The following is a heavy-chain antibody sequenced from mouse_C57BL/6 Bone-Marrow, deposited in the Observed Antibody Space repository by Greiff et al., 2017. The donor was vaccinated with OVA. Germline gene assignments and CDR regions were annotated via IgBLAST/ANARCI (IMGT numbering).Heavy chain of an antibody. CDR3: ARSEWDYYGSNYYWYFDD. Sequence: VQLQQSGPELVKPGASVKISCKASGYTFTDYYMNWVKQSHGKSLEWIGDINPNNGGTSYNQKFKGKATLTVDKSSSTAYMELRSLTSEDSAYYYCARSEWDYYGSNYYWYFDDWGTGTTVTVSS. V-gene: IGHV1-26*01. CDR1: GYTFTDYY. D-gene: IGHD1-1*01. J-gene: IGHJ1*03. CDR2: INPNNGGT.